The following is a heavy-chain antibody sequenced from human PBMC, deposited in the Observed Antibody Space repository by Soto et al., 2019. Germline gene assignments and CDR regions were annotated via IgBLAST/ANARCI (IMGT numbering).Heavy chain of an antibody. V-gene: IGHV3-21*01. J-gene: IGHJ3*02. CDR2: ISHSGSYI. Sequence: AQLVESGGSLVKPGGSLRLSCAASGFSFGDYIMNWVRQAPGRGLEWVASISHSGSYIFYADSVKGRFTISRDNSRDSLYLQMNSLSVDDTAIYYCASPRVYCVTTSNCFIAFDIWGQGTRVTVSS. CDR3: ASPRVYCVTTSNCFIAFDI. CDR1: GFSFGDYI. D-gene: IGHD4-17*01.